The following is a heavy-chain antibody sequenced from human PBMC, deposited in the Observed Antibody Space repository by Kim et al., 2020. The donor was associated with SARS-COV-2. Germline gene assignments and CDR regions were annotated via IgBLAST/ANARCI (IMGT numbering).Heavy chain of an antibody. D-gene: IGHD3-22*01. V-gene: IGHV4-30-2*01. Sequence: SETLSLTCAVSGGSISSGGYSWSWIRQPPGKGLEWIGYIYHSGSTYYNPSLKSRVTISVDRSKNQFSLKLSSVTAADTAVYYCARGVVSSGYKFFYDPWGQGTLVTVSS. CDR2: IYHSGST. J-gene: IGHJ5*02. CDR3: ARGVVSSGYKFFYDP. CDR1: GGSISSGGYS.